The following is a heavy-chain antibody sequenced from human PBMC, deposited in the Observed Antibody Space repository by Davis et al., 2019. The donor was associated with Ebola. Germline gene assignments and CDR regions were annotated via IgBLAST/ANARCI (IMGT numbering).Heavy chain of an antibody. J-gene: IGHJ6*02. CDR2: ISSDSDYI. D-gene: IGHD3-16*01. CDR3: ARDRPLDFFFGDYYGMDV. CDR1: GFTFSTYS. Sequence: GESLKISCAASGFTFSTYSMSWVRQAPGKGLEWVSSISSDSDYIYYADSAKGRITISRDNAKNSLYLQMNSLRAEDTAVYYCARDRPLDFFFGDYYGMDVWGQGTTVTVSS. V-gene: IGHV3-21*01.